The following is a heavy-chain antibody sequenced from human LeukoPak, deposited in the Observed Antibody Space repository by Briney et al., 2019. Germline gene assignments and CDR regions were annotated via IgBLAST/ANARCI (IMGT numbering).Heavy chain of an antibody. CDR3: ARRPLVNDAFDI. Sequence: KPSETLSLTCTVSGGSISSYYWSWIRQPPGKGLEWIGYIYYSGSTNYNPSLKSRVTISVDTSKNQFSLELSSVTAADTAVYYCARRPLVNDAFDIWGQGTMVTVSS. J-gene: IGHJ3*02. D-gene: IGHD6-13*01. CDR2: IYYSGST. CDR1: GGSISSYY. V-gene: IGHV4-59*08.